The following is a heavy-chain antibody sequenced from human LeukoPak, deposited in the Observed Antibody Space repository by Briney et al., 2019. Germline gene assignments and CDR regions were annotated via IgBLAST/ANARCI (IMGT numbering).Heavy chain of an antibody. J-gene: IGHJ5*02. CDR3: ARGVRAAEVAWFDP. D-gene: IGHD6-13*01. V-gene: IGHV3-30*04. CDR2: ISYDGSNK. Sequence: PGGSLRLSCAASGFTFSSYAMHWVRQAPGKGLERVAVISYDGSNKYYADSVKGRFTISRDNSKNTLYLQMNSLRAEDTAVYYCARGVRAAEVAWFDPWGQGTLVTVSS. CDR1: GFTFSSYA.